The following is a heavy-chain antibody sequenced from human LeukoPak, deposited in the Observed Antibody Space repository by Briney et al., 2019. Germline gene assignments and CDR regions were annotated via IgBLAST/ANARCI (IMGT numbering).Heavy chain of an antibody. V-gene: IGHV4-59*01. CDR3: ARWHCVWTSFDY. D-gene: IGHD3-16*01. J-gene: IGHJ4*02. CDR1: GGSISSYY. CDR2: IYYSGST. Sequence: SETLSLTCTVSGGSISSYYWSWIRQPPGKRLEWIGDIYYSGSTNYNPSLKSRVTISVDTSKTQFCLKLSSVTAADTDVYYCARWHCVWTSFDYWGQGTLVTVSS.